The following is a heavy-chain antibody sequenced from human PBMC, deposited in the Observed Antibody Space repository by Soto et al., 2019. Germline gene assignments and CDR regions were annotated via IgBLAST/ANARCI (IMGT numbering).Heavy chain of an antibody. Sequence: LRLSCAASGFTFSNAWMSWVRQAPGKGLEWVGRIKSKTDGGTTDYAAPVKGRFTISRDDSKNTLYLQMNSLKTEDTAVYYCTRDDGYNFWSAFDIWGQGTMVTV. CDR2: IKSKTDGGTT. D-gene: IGHD5-12*01. CDR3: TRDDGYNFWSAFDI. V-gene: IGHV3-15*01. J-gene: IGHJ3*02. CDR1: GFTFSNAW.